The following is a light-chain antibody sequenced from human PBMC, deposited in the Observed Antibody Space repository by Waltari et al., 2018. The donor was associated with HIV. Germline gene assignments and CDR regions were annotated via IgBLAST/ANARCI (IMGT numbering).Light chain of an antibody. V-gene: IGLV1-47*01. Sequence: QSGLTQPPSASGTPGQRLSLSCAGNNSNIGSNFVFGYRQIPGEAPTLLVYRNNQRPSGVGDRFSGSRSGASASLVISGLRVEDEADYYCASWDDGLRGHVFGSGTTVSV. CDR3: ASWDDGLRGHV. CDR1: NSNIGSNF. CDR2: RNN. J-gene: IGLJ1*01.